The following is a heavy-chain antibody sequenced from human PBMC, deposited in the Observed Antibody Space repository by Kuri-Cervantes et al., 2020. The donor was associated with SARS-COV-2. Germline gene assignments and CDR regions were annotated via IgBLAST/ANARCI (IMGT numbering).Heavy chain of an antibody. CDR3: ARPGIVGASSYFDY. D-gene: IGHD1-26*01. CDR1: GGSISSGGYS. J-gene: IGHJ4*02. CDR2: IYHSGST. Sequence: SQTLSLTCAVSGGSISSGGYSWSWIRQPPGKGLEWIGYIYHSGSTYYNPSLKSRVTISVDTSKNQFSLKLSSVTAADTAVYYCARPGIVGASSYFDYWGQGTLVTVSS. V-gene: IGHV4-30-2*01.